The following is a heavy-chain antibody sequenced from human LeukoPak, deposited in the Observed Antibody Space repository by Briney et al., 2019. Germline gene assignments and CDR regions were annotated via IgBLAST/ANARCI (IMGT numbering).Heavy chain of an antibody. CDR3: ARLGPDTPSDPVDY. D-gene: IGHD3-16*01. Sequence: ASVKVSCKASGGTFSSYAISWVRQAPGQGLEWMGRIIPILGIANYAQKFQGRVTITADKSTSTAYMELSSLRSEDTAVYYCARLGPDTPSDPVDYWGQGTLVTVSS. J-gene: IGHJ4*02. CDR1: GGTFSSYA. CDR2: IIPILGIA. V-gene: IGHV1-69*04.